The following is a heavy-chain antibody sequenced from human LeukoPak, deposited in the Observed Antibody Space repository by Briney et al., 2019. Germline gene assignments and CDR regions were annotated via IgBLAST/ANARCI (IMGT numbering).Heavy chain of an antibody. V-gene: IGHV4-59*01. Sequence: PSETLSLTCTVSGGSINTYFWSWIRQTPGKGLEWIGYRHHSGSTDYNPSLKSRVPTSLDPSKSQFSLRLTSLTSADTAVYFCARGLPVTASFYFDYWGQGTLVTVSS. J-gene: IGHJ4*02. D-gene: IGHD2-21*02. CDR3: ARGLPVTASFYFDY. CDR1: GGSINTYF. CDR2: RHHSGST.